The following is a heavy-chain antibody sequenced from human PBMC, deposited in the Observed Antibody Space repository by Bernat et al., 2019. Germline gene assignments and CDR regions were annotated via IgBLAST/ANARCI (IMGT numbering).Heavy chain of an antibody. V-gene: IGHV4-39*01. Sequence: QLQLQESGPGLVKPSETLSLTCTVSGGSISSSSYYWGWIRQPPGKGLEWIGSIYYSGSTYYNPSLKSRVTISADTSKNQFSLKLSSVTAADTAVYYCARQGYSSSWYFAPTLENWFDPWGQGTLVTVSS. CDR1: GGSISSSSYY. CDR2: IYYSGST. J-gene: IGHJ5*02. CDR3: ARQGYSSSWYFAPTLENWFDP. D-gene: IGHD6-13*01.